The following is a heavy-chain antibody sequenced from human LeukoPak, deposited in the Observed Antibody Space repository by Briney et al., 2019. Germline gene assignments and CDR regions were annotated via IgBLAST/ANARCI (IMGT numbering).Heavy chain of an antibody. J-gene: IGHJ4*02. Sequence: SETLSLTCAVYGGSFSGYYWSWIRQPPGKGLEWIGEINHSGSTNYNPSLKSRVTISVDTSKNQFSLKLSSVTAADTAVYYCASFPFYCSSTSCQASDYWGQGTLVTVSS. CDR3: ASFPFYCSSTSCQASDY. V-gene: IGHV4-34*01. D-gene: IGHD2-2*01. CDR2: INHSGST. CDR1: GGSFSGYY.